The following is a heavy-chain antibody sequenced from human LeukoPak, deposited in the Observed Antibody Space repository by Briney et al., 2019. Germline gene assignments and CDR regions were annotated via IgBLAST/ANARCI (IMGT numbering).Heavy chain of an antibody. CDR3: ARDTRIFGVVRGTDY. Sequence: GGSLRLSCAASGFTFSSYWMSWVRQAPGKGLEWVANIKQDGSEKYYVDSVKGRFTISRDNAKNSLYLQMNSLRAEDTAVYYCARDTRIFGVVRGTDYWGQGTLVTASS. CDR1: GFTFSSYW. CDR2: IKQDGSEK. V-gene: IGHV3-7*01. D-gene: IGHD3-3*01. J-gene: IGHJ4*02.